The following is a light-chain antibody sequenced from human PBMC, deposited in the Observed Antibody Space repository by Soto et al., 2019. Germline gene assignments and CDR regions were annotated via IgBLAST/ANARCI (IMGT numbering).Light chain of an antibody. CDR1: QSVSSK. Sequence: ETVMTQSPATLSVSRGERATLSCRASQSVSSKLAWYQQKPGQAPRLLIYGASTRATGIPARFSGSGSGTEFTLTISSLQSEDFAVYYCQQYNKWPRTFGQGTKVEIK. CDR2: GAS. CDR3: QQYNKWPRT. V-gene: IGKV3-15*01. J-gene: IGKJ1*01.